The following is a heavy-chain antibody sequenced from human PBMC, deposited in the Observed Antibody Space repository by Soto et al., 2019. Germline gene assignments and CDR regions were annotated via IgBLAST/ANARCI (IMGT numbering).Heavy chain of an antibody. CDR3: AADLPDWGAYAFDY. V-gene: IGHV3-15*07. J-gene: IGHJ4*02. CDR1: GFTFNGAW. Sequence: EVQLVESGGGLVEPGGSLRLSCAASGFTFNGAWMNWVRQGPGKGLEWVGRVKSKVDGETIDYAAPVKGRFTISRDDSSNTVYLQMNSLSTEDTAMYYCAADLPDWGAYAFDYWGQGALVTVSS. CDR2: VKSKVDGETI. D-gene: IGHD3-16*01.